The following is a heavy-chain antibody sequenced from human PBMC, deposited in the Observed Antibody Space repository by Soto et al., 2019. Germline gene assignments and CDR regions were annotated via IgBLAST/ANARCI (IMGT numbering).Heavy chain of an antibody. V-gene: IGHV1-69*01. D-gene: IGHD5-18*01. CDR3: ARGGRGYSSAPRYYCAY. J-gene: IGHJ4*02. CDR2: IIPIFATV. CDR1: GGSFSSNP. Sequence: QVQLVQSGSEVKKPGSSVKVSCKASGGSFSSNPISWVRQAPGQGLEWMAGIIPIFATVHYAQKFQGRVTITADESTSTAYMELTSLRSEDTAVYFCARGGRGYSSAPRYYCAYWGQGTLVTVSS.